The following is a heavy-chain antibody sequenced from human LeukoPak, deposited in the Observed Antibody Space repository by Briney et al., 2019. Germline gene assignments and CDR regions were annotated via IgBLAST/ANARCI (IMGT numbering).Heavy chain of an antibody. CDR2: INHSGST. CDR1: GGSFSGYY. CDR3: ASYFY. D-gene: IGHD2/OR15-2a*01. J-gene: IGHJ4*02. Sequence: PSETLSLTCAVYGGSFSGYYWSWIRQPPGKGLEWIGEINHSGSTNYNPSLESRVTISVDTSKNQFSLRLSSVTAADTAVYYCASYFYWGQGTLVTVSS. V-gene: IGHV4-34*01.